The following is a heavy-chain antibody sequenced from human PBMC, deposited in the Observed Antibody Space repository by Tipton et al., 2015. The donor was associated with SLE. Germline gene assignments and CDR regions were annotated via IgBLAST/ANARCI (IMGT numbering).Heavy chain of an antibody. CDR2: ISAYNGNT. CDR1: GYTFTTYG. D-gene: IGHD6-13*01. V-gene: IGHV1-18*01. CDR3: ALGYSSTWPPGEFDY. Sequence: QVQLVQSGAEVKKPGASVKVSRKASGYTFTTYGINWVRQAPGQGLEWMGWISAYNGNTKYAQKLQGRVTMTTDTSTSTAYMELRSLGSDDTAVYYCALGYSSTWPPGEFDYWGQGTLVTVSS. J-gene: IGHJ4*02.